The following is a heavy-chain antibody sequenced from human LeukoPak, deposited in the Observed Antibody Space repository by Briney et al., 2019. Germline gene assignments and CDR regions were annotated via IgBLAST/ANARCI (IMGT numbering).Heavy chain of an antibody. D-gene: IGHD3-10*01. CDR3: ARGANGSGSYYNYYGMDV. CDR1: GYNFGTRW. CDR2: IYPDDSDA. V-gene: IGHV5-51*01. Sequence: GESLKISCQGSGYNFGTRWVAWVRQMPGKGLEWMGIIYPDDSDARYSPSFQGQVTISADKSINTAYLQSSSLKASDTAIYFCARGANGSGSYYNYYGMDVWGQGTTVTVSS. J-gene: IGHJ6*02.